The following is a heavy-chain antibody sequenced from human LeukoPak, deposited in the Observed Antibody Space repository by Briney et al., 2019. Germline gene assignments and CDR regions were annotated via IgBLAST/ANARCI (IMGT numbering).Heavy chain of an antibody. Sequence: PSETLSLTCTVSGGSISSSSYYWGWIRQPPGKGLEWIGSIYYSGSTYYNPSLKSRVTISVDTSKNQFSLKLSSVTAADTAVYYCASKQWEPSPLDYWGQGTLVTVSS. CDR3: ASKQWEPSPLDY. D-gene: IGHD1-26*01. J-gene: IGHJ4*02. CDR2: IYYSGST. V-gene: IGHV4-39*01. CDR1: GGSISSSSYY.